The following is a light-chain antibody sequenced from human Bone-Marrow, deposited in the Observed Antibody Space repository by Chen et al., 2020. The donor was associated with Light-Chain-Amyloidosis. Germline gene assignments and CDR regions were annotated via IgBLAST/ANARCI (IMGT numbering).Light chain of an antibody. CDR2: EVT. Sequence: QPPLPHPAPWSGFPGQSITIPCPGTSSDVGGDNHVSWYQQHPDKAPKLMIYEVTNRPSWVPDRFSGSKSDNTASLTISGLQTEDEADYFCSSYTITNTLVFGSGTRVTVL. V-gene: IGLV2-14*01. J-gene: IGLJ1*01. CDR3: SSYTITNTLV. CDR1: SSDVGGDNH.